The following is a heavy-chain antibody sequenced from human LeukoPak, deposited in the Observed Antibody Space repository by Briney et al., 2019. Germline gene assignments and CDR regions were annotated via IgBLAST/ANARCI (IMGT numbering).Heavy chain of an antibody. J-gene: IGHJ4*02. CDR1: GFTFSSYW. V-gene: IGHV3-7*04. CDR2: IKQGGSEK. D-gene: IGHD3-22*01. Sequence: GGSLRLSCAASGFTFSSYWMSWVRQAPGKGLEWVANIKQGGSEKYYVDSVKGRFTISRDNAKNSLYLQMNSLRAEDTAVYYCARDRVDYDSSGYYYDYWGQGTLVTVSS. CDR3: ARDRVDYDSSGYYYDY.